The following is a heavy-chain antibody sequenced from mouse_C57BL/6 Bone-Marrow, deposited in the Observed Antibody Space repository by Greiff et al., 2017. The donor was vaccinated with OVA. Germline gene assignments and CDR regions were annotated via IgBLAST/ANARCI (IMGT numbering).Heavy chain of an antibody. CDR2: ISSGSSTI. CDR3: AMKLGYWYFDV. CDR1: GFTFSDYG. J-gene: IGHJ1*03. Sequence: EVKLMESGGGLVKPGGSLKLSCAASGFTFSDYGMHWVRQAPEKGLEWVAYISSGSSTIYYADTVKGRFTISRDNAKNTLFLQMTSLRSEDTAVYYCAMKLGYWYFDVWGTGTTVTVSS. D-gene: IGHD4-1*01. V-gene: IGHV5-17*01.